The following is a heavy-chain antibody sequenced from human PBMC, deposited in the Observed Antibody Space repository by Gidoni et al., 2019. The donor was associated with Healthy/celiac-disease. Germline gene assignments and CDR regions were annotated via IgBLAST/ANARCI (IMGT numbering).Heavy chain of an antibody. CDR2: IKQDGSEK. V-gene: IGHV3-7*01. D-gene: IGHD3-22*01. CDR3: ARVHGGDIVVVIGTNWYFDL. Sequence: EVQLVESGGGLVQPGGSLRLSCAASGFTFSSYWISWVRQAPGKGLEWVANIKQDGSEKYYVDSVKGRFTISRDNAKNSLYLQMNSLRAEDTAVYYCARVHGGDIVVVIGTNWYFDLWGRGTLVTVSS. CDR1: GFTFSSYW. J-gene: IGHJ2*01.